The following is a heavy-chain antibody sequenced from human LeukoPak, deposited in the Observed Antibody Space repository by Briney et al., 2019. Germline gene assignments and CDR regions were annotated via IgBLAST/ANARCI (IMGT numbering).Heavy chain of an antibody. J-gene: IGHJ6*03. CDR2: ISYDGSNK. D-gene: IGHD3-10*01. V-gene: IGHV3-30*03. CDR3: ARLYGSGSYYNYYYYMDV. CDR1: GFTFSTYS. Sequence: GGSLRLSCAASGFTFSTYSINWVRQAPGKGLEWVAVISYDGSNKYYADSVKGRFTISRDNSKNTLYLQMNSLRAEDTAVYYCARLYGSGSYYNYYYYMDVWGKGTTVTISS.